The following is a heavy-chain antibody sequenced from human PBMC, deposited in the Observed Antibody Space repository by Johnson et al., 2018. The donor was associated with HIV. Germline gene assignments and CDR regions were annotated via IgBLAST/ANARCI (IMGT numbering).Heavy chain of an antibody. CDR2: ISGSGGST. J-gene: IGHJ3*02. Sequence: VQLVESGGGVVRPGGSLRLSCAASGFTLDDYGMSWVRQAPGKGLEWVSGISGSGGSTYYADSVTGRFTISRDTSKNPLYLQMTSLRAEDTAAYYCARLPYSGDEDAFDIWGQGTMVTVSS. D-gene: IGHD6-13*01. CDR3: ARLPYSGDEDAFDI. V-gene: IGHV3-20*04. CDR1: GFTLDDYG.